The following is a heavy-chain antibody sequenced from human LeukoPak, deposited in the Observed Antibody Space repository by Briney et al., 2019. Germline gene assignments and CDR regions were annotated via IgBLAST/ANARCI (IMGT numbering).Heavy chain of an antibody. D-gene: IGHD4-17*01. CDR1: GGSISRYY. CDR2: IYTSGST. Sequence: SETLSLTCSVSGGSISRYYWSWIRQSPGMGLEWIGYIYTSGSTDYNPSLKSRITISVDTSKNQFSLKLSSVTAADTAVYYCARVGTVTPASLYWYFGLWGRGTLVTVSS. V-gene: IGHV4-4*09. CDR3: ARVGTVTPASLYWYFGL. J-gene: IGHJ2*01.